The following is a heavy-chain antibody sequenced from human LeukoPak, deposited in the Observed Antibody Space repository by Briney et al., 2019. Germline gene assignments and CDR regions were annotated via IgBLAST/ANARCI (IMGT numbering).Heavy chain of an antibody. CDR1: GFTFSSYA. CDR2: ISGSGGST. Sequence: GGSLRLSCAASGFTFSSYAMSWVRQAPGKGLEWVSAISGSGGSTYYADSVKGRFIISRDNSKNMLYLQMNSLRAEDTAIYYCAMRTTVTTVYYYYMDVWGKGTTVTVSS. J-gene: IGHJ6*03. D-gene: IGHD4-17*01. V-gene: IGHV3-23*01. CDR3: AMRTTVTTVYYYYMDV.